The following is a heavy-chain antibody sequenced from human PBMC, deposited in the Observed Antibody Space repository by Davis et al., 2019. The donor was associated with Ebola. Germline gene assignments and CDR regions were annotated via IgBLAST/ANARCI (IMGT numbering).Heavy chain of an antibody. J-gene: IGHJ4*02. D-gene: IGHD1-26*01. CDR3: ARSGSYKFDY. CDR2: MKQDGSEE. Sequence: GESLKISCAASGFTFRSYWMSWVRQAPGKGLEWVANMKQDGSEENYVDSVKGRFTISRDNTNNSLYLQMNSLRAEDTAVYCCARSGSYKFDYWGQGTLVTVSS. CDR1: GFTFRSYW. V-gene: IGHV3-7*03.